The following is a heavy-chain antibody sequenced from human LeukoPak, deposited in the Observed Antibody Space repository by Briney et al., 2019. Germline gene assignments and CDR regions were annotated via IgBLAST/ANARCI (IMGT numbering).Heavy chain of an antibody. J-gene: IGHJ5*02. CDR3: ARHHRYSRWFDP. CDR2: IYYSGST. D-gene: IGHD3-16*02. V-gene: IGHV4-39*01. CDR1: GGSFSSYY. Sequence: SETLSLTCAVYGGSFSSYYWGWIRQPPGKGLEWIGSIYYSGSTYYNPSLKSRVTISVDASKNQFSLKLSSVTAADTAVYYCARHHRYSRWFDPWGQGTLVTVSS.